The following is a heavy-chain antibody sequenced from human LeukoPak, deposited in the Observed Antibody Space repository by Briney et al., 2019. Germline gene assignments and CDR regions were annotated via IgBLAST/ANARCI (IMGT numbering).Heavy chain of an antibody. J-gene: IGHJ4*02. CDR2: MYSGGSA. Sequence: PGGSLRLSCAVSGFTVSSNYMSWVRQAPGKGLEWVSVMYSGGSAYYADSVQGRFTISRHKSKNTLYLEINSPRPGDTAVYYCARGAGDYNPFDYWGQGTLVTVSS. CDR3: ARGAGDYNPFDY. D-gene: IGHD4-17*01. V-gene: IGHV3-53*04. CDR1: GFTVSSNY.